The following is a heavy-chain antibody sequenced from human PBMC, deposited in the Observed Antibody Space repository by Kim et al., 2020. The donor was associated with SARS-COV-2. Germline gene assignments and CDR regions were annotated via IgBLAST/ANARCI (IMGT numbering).Heavy chain of an antibody. D-gene: IGHD6-13*01. J-gene: IGHJ5*02. V-gene: IGHV4-34*01. CDR3: ARVGIAAVSPDWFDP. Sequence: PSLKSRVTISVDTSKNQFSLKLSSVTAADTAVYYCARVGIAAVSPDWFDPWGQGTLVTVSS.